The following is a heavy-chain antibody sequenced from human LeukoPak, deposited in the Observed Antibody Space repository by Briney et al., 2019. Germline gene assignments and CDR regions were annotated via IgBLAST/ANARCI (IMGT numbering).Heavy chain of an antibody. Sequence: SGTLSLTCSVSGDSIRRYFWSWIRLSPGKGLEWIGYVHHSGTSRYKPSLKSRVTISVDTSKNQFSLKLSSVTAADTAVYYCARVECSGGSCYSFDYWGQGTLVTVSS. D-gene: IGHD2-15*01. CDR1: GDSIRRYF. CDR2: VHHSGTS. CDR3: ARVECSGGSCYSFDY. V-gene: IGHV4-59*01. J-gene: IGHJ4*02.